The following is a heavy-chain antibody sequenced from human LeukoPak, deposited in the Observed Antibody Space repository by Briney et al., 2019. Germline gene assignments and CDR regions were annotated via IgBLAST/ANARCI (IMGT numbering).Heavy chain of an antibody. CDR1: GFTFSSYS. J-gene: IGHJ5*02. D-gene: IGHD3-3*01. CDR3: ARVHGNHTYYDFWSGYYTIDNWFDP. Sequence: GGSLRLSCAASGFTFSSYSMNWVRQAPGKGLEWVSYISSSSSTIYYADSVKGRFTISRDNAKNSLYLQMNSLRAEDTAVYYCARVHGNHTYYDFWSGYYTIDNWFDPWGQGTLVTVSS. V-gene: IGHV3-48*04. CDR2: ISSSSSTI.